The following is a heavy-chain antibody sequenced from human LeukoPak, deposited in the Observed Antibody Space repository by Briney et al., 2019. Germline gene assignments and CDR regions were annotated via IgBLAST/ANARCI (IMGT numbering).Heavy chain of an antibody. Sequence: GESLQISCQGSGYGFTSYWIGWVRQRPGKGREWRGMIYPGDSDTRYSPSFQGQVTISADKSISTAYLQWSSLKASDTAMYYCARRRRYDSSGFTYYYYGMDVWGQGTTVTVSS. CDR1: GYGFTSYW. CDR3: ARRRRYDSSGFTYYYYGMDV. V-gene: IGHV5-51*01. CDR2: IYPGDSDT. D-gene: IGHD3-22*01. J-gene: IGHJ6*02.